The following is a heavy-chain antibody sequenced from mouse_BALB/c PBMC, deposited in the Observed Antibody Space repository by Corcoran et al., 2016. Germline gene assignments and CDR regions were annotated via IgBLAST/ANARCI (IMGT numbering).Heavy chain of an antibody. D-gene: IGHD4-1*01. J-gene: IGHJ2*01. V-gene: IGHV14-1*02. CDR1: GFNIKDYY. Sequence: EVQLQQSGAELVRPGALVKLSCKAFGFNIKDYYMYWVKQRPEQGLEWIGWIDPENGNTIYDPKFQGKASITADTSSNTAYLQLSSLTSEDTAVYYCARNWRGYWGQGTTLTVSS. CDR3: ARNWRGY. CDR2: IDPENGNT.